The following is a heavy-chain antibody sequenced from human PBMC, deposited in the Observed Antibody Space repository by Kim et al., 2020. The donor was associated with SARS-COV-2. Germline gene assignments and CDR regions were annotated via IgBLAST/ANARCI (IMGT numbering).Heavy chain of an antibody. J-gene: IGHJ4*02. Sequence: ASVTVSCKTSVHFFTSDSIHWVRQAPGQGLEWMGGIDCGNGNTIYSQKFQGRVTFTTDTSASAAYMELSFLRSEDSAVYYCLWVFYFDSWGQGTLVTVSS. CDR2: IDCGNGNT. D-gene: IGHD1-26*01. CDR3: LWVFYFDS. V-gene: IGHV1-3*01. CDR1: VHFFTSDS.